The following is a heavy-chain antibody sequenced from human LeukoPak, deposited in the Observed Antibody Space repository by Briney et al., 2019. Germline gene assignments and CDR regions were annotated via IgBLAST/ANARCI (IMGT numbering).Heavy chain of an antibody. D-gene: IGHD2-21*02. CDR1: GFTFSSYD. CDR3: ARDQAYCGGDCYSPSDY. J-gene: IGHJ4*02. V-gene: IGHV3-13*01. CDR2: IGTAGGI. Sequence: GGSLRLSCAASGFTFSSYDMHWVRQATGKGLEWVSAIGTAGGIYYPDSVKGRFTISRENAKNSLYLQMNSLRAGDTAVYYCARDQAYCGGDCYSPSDYWGQGTLVTVSS.